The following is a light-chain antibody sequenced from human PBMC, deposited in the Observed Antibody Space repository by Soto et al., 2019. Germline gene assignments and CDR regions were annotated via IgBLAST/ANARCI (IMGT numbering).Light chain of an antibody. CDR2: LGS. J-gene: IGKJ1*01. CDR1: QSLLHSTGYNF. CDR3: MQALQTPRT. Sequence: DIVMTQSPLSLPVTPGEPASISCRSSQSLLHSTGYNFLDWYLQKPGQSPQLLIYLGSSRASGVPDRFSASGSDTDFTLKISRVEAEDVGVYYCMQALQTPRTFGQGTKVEIK. V-gene: IGKV2-28*01.